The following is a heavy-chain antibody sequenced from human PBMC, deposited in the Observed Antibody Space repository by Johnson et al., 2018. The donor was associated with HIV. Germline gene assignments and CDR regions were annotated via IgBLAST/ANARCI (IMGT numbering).Heavy chain of an antibody. V-gene: IGHV3-33*06. CDR1: GFTFSSYG. Sequence: VQLVESGGGVVQPWRSLRLSCAASGFTFSSYGMHWVRQAPGKGLEWVAVIWYDGSNKYYADSVKGRFTISRDNSKNTLYLQMNSLRAEDTAVYYCAKPSTESAFDIWGQGTMVTVSS. CDR2: IWYDGSNK. CDR3: AKPSTESAFDI. D-gene: IGHD1-1*01. J-gene: IGHJ3*02.